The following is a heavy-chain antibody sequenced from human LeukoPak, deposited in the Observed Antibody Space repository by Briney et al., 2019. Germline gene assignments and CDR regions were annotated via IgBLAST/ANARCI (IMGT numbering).Heavy chain of an antibody. CDR1: GDSISTTNYY. CDR2: IYYSGIT. D-gene: IGHD1-1*01. J-gene: IGHJ5*01. Sequence: SETLSLTCAVSGDSISTTNYYWGWIRQPPGKGLEWIGIIYYSGITHYNPSLKSRVTILVDTSKNQFSLKLSSVTDADTAVYYCARERRPLNWFDSGGQGTLVTVSS. CDR3: ARERRPLNWFDS. V-gene: IGHV4-39*02.